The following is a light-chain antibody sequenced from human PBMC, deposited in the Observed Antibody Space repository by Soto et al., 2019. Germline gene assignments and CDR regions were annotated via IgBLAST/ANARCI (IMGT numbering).Light chain of an antibody. V-gene: IGKV1-5*03. CDR3: HQYSFYPYT. CDR2: KAS. CDR1: QDISNW. Sequence: DIQMTQSPSTLSASTGDRVTITCRASQDISNWLAWYKQEPGNAPKLLIYKASTLKSGVPSRFSGSGSETEFTLTISVLQPDDFATYYCHQYSFYPYTFGQGTKLDI. J-gene: IGKJ2*01.